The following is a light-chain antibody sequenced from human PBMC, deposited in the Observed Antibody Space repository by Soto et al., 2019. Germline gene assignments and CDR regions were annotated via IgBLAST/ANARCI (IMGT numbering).Light chain of an antibody. CDR1: RGDVGAYNL. CDR3: NSYTTSSTLV. J-gene: IGLJ1*01. V-gene: IGLV2-14*02. CDR2: AVT. Sequence: QPVLTQPASVCGSPGQSITISCTGTRGDVGAYNLVSWYQPHRGKAPKLMIYAVTNRPSGISNRVSGSKSGNMASLTISGVQAEDEADYYCNSYTTSSTLVFGTGTKV.